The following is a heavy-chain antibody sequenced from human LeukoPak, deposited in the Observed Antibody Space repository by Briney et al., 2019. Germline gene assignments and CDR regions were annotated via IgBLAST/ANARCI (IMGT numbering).Heavy chain of an antibody. V-gene: IGHV1-46*01. CDR1: GYTFTGYY. CDR3: ARGLQENLAWLQAFSASDI. Sequence: GASVKVSCKASGYTFTGYYMHWVRQAPGQGLEWMGWINPSGGSTSYAQKFQGRVTMTRDTSTSTVYMELSSLRSDDMAVYYCARGLQENLAWLQAFSASDIWGQGTMVTVSS. J-gene: IGHJ3*02. D-gene: IGHD6-19*01. CDR2: INPSGGST.